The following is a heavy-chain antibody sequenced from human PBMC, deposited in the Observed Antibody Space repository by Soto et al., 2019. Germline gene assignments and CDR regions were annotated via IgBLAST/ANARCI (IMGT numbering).Heavy chain of an antibody. J-gene: IGHJ6*02. D-gene: IGHD2-8*01. Sequence: GGSLRLSCAASGSTFSSYGMHWVRQAPGKGLEWVAVIWYDGSNKYYADSVKGRFTISRDNSKNTLYLQMNSLRAEDTAVYYCARDIVLMVYARDYYYYGMDVWGQGTTVTVSS. CDR1: GSTFSSYG. CDR2: IWYDGSNK. CDR3: ARDIVLMVYARDYYYYGMDV. V-gene: IGHV3-33*01.